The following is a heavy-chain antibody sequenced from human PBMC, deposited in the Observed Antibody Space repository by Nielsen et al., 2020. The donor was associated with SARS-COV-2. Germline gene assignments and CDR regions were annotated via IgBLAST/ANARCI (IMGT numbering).Heavy chain of an antibody. CDR1: GFTFSDYY. CDR3: ARDKFGIYYGMDV. V-gene: IGHV3-33*08. D-gene: IGHD3-10*01. J-gene: IGHJ6*02. CDR2: IWYDGSNK. Sequence: GESLKISCAASGFTFSDYYMSWIRQAPGKGLEWVAVIWYDGSNKYYADSVKGRFTISRDNSKNTLYLQMNSLRAEDTAVYYCARDKFGIYYGMDVWGQGTTVTVSS.